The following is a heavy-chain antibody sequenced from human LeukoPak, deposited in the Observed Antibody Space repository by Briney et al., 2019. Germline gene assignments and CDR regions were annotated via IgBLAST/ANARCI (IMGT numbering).Heavy chain of an antibody. J-gene: IGHJ5*02. D-gene: IGHD1-26*01. Sequence: PGGSLRLSCAASGFTFSSYSMSWVRQAPGKGLGWVGFIRSKAYGGTTEYAASVKGRFTISRDDSKSIAYLQMNSLKTEDTAVYYCTTPGVVGATWGQGTLVTVSS. CDR1: GFTFSSYS. CDR2: IRSKAYGGTT. CDR3: TTPGVVGAT. V-gene: IGHV3-49*04.